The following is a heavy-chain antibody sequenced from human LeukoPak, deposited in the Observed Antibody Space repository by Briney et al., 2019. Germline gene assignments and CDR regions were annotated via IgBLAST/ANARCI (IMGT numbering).Heavy chain of an antibody. J-gene: IGHJ6*03. CDR3: ARGSGWAHYYYYYMDV. V-gene: IGHV4-34*01. CDR2: INHSGST. D-gene: IGHD6-19*01. Sequence: SEILSLTCAVYGGSFSGYYWSWIRQPPGKGLEWIGEINHSGSTNYNPSLKSRVTISVDTSKNQFSLKLSSVTAADTAVYDCARGSGWAHYYYYYMDVWGKGTTVTVSS. CDR1: GGSFSGYY.